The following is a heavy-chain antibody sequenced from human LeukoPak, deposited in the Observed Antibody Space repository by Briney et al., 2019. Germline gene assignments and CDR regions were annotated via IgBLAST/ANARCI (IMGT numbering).Heavy chain of an antibody. CDR1: GFTFSSYW. V-gene: IGHV3-74*01. Sequence: GGSLRLSCAASGFTFSSYWMHWVRQAPGKGLLWVSRINSDGSSTSYADSVKGRFTISRDNAKNTLYLQMNSLRAEDTGVYYCGRVRLRPYWGQGTLVTVSS. J-gene: IGHJ4*02. CDR3: GRVRLRPY. CDR2: INSDGSST.